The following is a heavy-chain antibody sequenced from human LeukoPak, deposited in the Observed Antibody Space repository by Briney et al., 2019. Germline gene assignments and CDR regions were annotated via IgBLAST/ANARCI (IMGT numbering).Heavy chain of an antibody. V-gene: IGHV1-69*02. D-gene: IGHD6-19*01. CDR3: ALTGYSSGWTPVNWFDP. CDR2: IIPILGIA. Sequence: ASVKVSCKASGGTFSSYTISWVRQAPGQGLEWMGRIIPILGIANYAQKFQGRVTITADKSTSTAYMELSSLRSEDTAVYCCALTGYSSGWTPVNWFDPWGQGTLVTVSS. J-gene: IGHJ5*02. CDR1: GGTFSSYT.